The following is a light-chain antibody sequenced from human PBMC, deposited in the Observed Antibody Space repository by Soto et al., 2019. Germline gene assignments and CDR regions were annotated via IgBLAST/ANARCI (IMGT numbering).Light chain of an antibody. Sequence: HSALTQPRSVSGSPGQSVTISCTGTNSDIGGYNYVSWYQQHPGKAPKVMIYDVSRRPSGVPDRFSGSKSGNTASLTISGLQAEDEADYYCCSYAGRYNFWVFGGGTKLTVL. CDR1: NSDIGGYNY. CDR2: DVS. J-gene: IGLJ3*02. V-gene: IGLV2-11*01. CDR3: CSYAGRYNFWV.